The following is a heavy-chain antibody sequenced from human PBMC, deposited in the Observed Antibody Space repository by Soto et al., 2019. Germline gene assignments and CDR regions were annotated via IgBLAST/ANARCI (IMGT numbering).Heavy chain of an antibody. CDR3: ARATESSVYYYLDY. CDR2: ISYDGRNK. J-gene: IGHJ4*02. CDR1: GFTFSSYG. Sequence: QVQLVESGGGVVQPGRSLRLSCAASGFTFSSYGMYWVRQAPGKGLEWVAVISYDGRNKYYADSVKGRFTISRDNSKNRLDLEMNSLRAEDTAVYYCARATESSVYYYLDYWGQGTLVTVSS. D-gene: IGHD3-22*01. V-gene: IGHV3-30*03.